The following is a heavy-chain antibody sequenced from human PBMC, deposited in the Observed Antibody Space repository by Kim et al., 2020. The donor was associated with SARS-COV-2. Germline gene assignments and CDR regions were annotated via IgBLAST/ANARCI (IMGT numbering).Heavy chain of an antibody. D-gene: IGHD1-20*01. CDR1: GGTFSSYA. J-gene: IGHJ4*02. Sequence: SVKVSCKASGGTFSSYAISWVRQAPGQGLEWMGGIIPIFGTANYAQKFQGRVTITADESTSTAYMELSSLRSEDTAVYYCARDYARLYNWNLPGDVWGQGTLVTVSS. CDR2: IIPIFGTA. V-gene: IGHV1-69*13. CDR3: ARDYARLYNWNLPGDV.